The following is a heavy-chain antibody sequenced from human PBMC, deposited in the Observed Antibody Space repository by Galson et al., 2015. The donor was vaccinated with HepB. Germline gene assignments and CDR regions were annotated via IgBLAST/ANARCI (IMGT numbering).Heavy chain of an antibody. Sequence: SVKVSCKASGGTFSSYAISWVRQAPGQGLEWMGGIIPIFGTANYAQKFQGRVTITADESTSTAYMELSSLRSEDTAVYYCAREMREMATIKDAFDIWGQGTMVTVSS. D-gene: IGHD5-24*01. J-gene: IGHJ3*02. CDR3: AREMREMATIKDAFDI. V-gene: IGHV1-69*13. CDR2: IIPIFGTA. CDR1: GGTFSSYA.